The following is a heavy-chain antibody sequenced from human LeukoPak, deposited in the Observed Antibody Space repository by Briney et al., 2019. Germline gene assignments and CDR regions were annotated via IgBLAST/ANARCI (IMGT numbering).Heavy chain of an antibody. D-gene: IGHD2-15*01. CDR3: ARDPFVGYCSGGSCYEDY. Sequence: SETLSLTCTVSGGSISSYYWSWIRQPAGKGLEWIGRIYTSGSTNYNPSLKSRVTTSVDTSKNQFSLKLSSVTAADTAVYYCARDPFVGYCSGGSCYEDYWGQGTLVTVSS. CDR2: IYTSGST. J-gene: IGHJ4*02. V-gene: IGHV4-4*07. CDR1: GGSISSYY.